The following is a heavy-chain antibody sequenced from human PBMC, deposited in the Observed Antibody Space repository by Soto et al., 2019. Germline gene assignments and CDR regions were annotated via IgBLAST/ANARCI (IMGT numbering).Heavy chain of an antibody. D-gene: IGHD6-19*01. CDR3: ARKRSGSSCWYSGAFDI. V-gene: IGHV3-48*01. J-gene: IGHJ3*02. CDR2: ISSSSSTI. CDR1: GFTFSSYS. Sequence: PGGSLRLSCAASGFTFSSYSMNWVHQAPGKGLERVSYISSSSSTIYYADSVKGRFIISRDNAKNSLFLQMNRLTAEDTAVYYCARKRSGSSCWYSGAFDIWGQGTMVTVSS.